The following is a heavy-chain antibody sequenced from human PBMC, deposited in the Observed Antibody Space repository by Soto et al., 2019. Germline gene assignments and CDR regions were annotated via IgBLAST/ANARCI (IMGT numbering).Heavy chain of an antibody. Sequence: QVQLVQSGAEVRKPGASVTVSCRSSGDSFNDYYIHWVRQAPGQGFEWMGWINPNGGVTKYAPKFHGGVSMTRDTSIRTVYMQLSRLTSDDTAVYYCARESGGATATLDYYYFYMDVWGTGTTVTVSS. D-gene: IGHD5-12*01. CDR1: GDSFNDYY. V-gene: IGHV1-2*02. J-gene: IGHJ6*03. CDR3: ARESGGATATLDYYYFYMDV. CDR2: INPNGGVT.